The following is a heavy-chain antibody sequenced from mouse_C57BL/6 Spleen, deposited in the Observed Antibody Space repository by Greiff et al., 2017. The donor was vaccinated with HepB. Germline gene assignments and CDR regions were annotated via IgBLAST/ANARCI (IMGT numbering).Heavy chain of an antibody. V-gene: IGHV5-6*01. Sequence: EVMLVESGGDLVKPGGSLKLSCAASGFTFSSYGMPWVRQTPDKRLEWVATISSGGSYTYYPDSVKGRFTISRDNATNTLYLQMSSLKSEDTAMYYCARDDYDYYFDYWGQGTTLTVSS. CDR3: ARDDYDYYFDY. CDR1: GFTFSSYG. CDR2: ISSGGSYT. J-gene: IGHJ2*01. D-gene: IGHD2-4*01.